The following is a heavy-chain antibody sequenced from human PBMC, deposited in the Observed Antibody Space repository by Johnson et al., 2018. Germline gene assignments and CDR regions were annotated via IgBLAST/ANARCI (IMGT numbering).Heavy chain of an antibody. Sequence: VQLLESGGGVVQPGRSLRLSCTASGFTFSYFALHWVSQAPGKGLEWVALMSYDGSNKYIADSVQGRFTIPGDNSENTLYLQMNSLGAEAMAVYYCAGGGIIGSSWADAFDLWGPGTLITVSS. J-gene: IGHJ3*01. CDR3: AGGGIIGSSWADAFDL. D-gene: IGHD1-20*01. CDR1: GFTFSYFA. V-gene: IGHV3-30-3*01. CDR2: MSYDGSNK.